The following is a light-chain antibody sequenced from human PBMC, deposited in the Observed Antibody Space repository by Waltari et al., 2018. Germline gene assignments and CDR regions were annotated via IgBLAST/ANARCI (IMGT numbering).Light chain of an antibody. CDR1: QSISRN. CDR3: QQYNNWRT. J-gene: IGKJ2*01. Sequence: EILMTQSPATLSVSPGEGATLSCRASQSISRNLAWYQQKPGQAPRLLIYVASTRAAVVPARFSGSGSRTEFTLTISSLQSEDFAVYYCQQYNNWRTFGQGTKLEIK. CDR2: VAS. V-gene: IGKV3-15*01.